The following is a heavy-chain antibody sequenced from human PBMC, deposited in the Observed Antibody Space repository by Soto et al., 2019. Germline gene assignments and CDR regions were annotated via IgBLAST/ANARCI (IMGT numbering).Heavy chain of an antibody. V-gene: IGHV3-74*01. Sequence: GGSLRLSCAASGFTVSSYWVHWVRQAPGKGLVWVSLIKTDGSSTNYADSVKGRFTISRDNAKNTLYLQMNSLRAEDTAVYYCVRTPYWGQGTTVTVSS. CDR2: IKTDGSST. CDR1: GFTVSSYW. J-gene: IGHJ6*02. D-gene: IGHD2-15*01. CDR3: VRTPY.